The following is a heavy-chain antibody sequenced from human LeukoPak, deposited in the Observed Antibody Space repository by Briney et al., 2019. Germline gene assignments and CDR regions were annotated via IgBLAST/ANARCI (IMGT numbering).Heavy chain of an antibody. V-gene: IGHV1-8*03. Sequence: ASVKVSCKASGYTFTSYDINWVRQATGQGLEWMGWMNPNSGNTGYAQKFQGRVTITRNTSISTAYMELSSLRSEDTAVYYCARDLWGSRGLNWFDPWGQGTLVTVSS. CDR1: GYTFTSYD. CDR2: MNPNSGNT. CDR3: ARDLWGSRGLNWFDP. J-gene: IGHJ5*02. D-gene: IGHD2/OR15-2a*01.